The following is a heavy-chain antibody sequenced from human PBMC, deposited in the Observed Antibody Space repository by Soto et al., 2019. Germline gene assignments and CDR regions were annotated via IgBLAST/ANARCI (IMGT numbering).Heavy chain of an antibody. CDR3: ARSPLPSTVEGYYFDY. CDR1: GFTLTNYA. V-gene: IGHV3-30-3*01. Sequence: QVQLVESGGGVVQPGRSLRLSCAASGFTLTNYAMHWVRLAPDKGLEWVAVMSYDGGTRYYADSVKGRFTISRDTSKNTLYLQMNSLRPEDTAVYYCARSPLPSTVEGYYFDYWGQGTLVTVSS. J-gene: IGHJ4*02. CDR2: MSYDGGTR. D-gene: IGHD4-17*01.